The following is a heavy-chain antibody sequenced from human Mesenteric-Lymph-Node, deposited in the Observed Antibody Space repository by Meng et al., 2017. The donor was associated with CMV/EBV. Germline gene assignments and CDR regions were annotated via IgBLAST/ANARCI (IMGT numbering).Heavy chain of an antibody. J-gene: IGHJ4*02. CDR2: INHSGST. CDR3: ARHQRWLKSEGGFNY. CDR1: GVSFSGYY. V-gene: IGHV4-34*01. D-gene: IGHD4-23*01. Sequence: VGLQQSGEGLLKPSETLSLTCAVYGVSFSGYYWSWIRQPPGKGLEWIGEINHSGSTNYNPSLKSRVTISVDTSKNQFSLKLSSVTAADTAVYYCARHQRWLKSEGGFNYWGQGTLVTVSS.